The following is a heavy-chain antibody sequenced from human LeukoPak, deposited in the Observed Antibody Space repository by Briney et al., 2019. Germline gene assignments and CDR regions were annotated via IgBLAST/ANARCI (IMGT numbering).Heavy chain of an antibody. J-gene: IGHJ4*02. Sequence: PSQTLSLTCAVSGGSISSGGYSWSWIRQPPGKGLEWIGYIYHSGSTYYNPSLKSRVTISVDRSKNQISLKLSSVTAADTAVYYCASGINSGSPGTFDYWGQGTLVIVSS. V-gene: IGHV4-30-2*01. CDR1: GGSISSGGYS. CDR3: ASGINSGSPGTFDY. CDR2: IYHSGST. D-gene: IGHD1-26*01.